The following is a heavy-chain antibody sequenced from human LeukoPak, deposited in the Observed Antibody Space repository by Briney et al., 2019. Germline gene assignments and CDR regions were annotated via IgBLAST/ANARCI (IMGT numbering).Heavy chain of an antibody. CDR3: AREPLGGSYIPSFDY. Sequence: GGSLRLSCAASGFTFSSYWMSWVRQALGKGLEWVANIKQDGSEKYYVDSVKGRFTISRDNAKNSLYLQMNSLRAEDTAVYYCAREPLGGSYIPSFDYWGQGTLVTVSS. CDR2: IKQDGSEK. J-gene: IGHJ4*02. D-gene: IGHD1-26*01. V-gene: IGHV3-7*01. CDR1: GFTFSSYW.